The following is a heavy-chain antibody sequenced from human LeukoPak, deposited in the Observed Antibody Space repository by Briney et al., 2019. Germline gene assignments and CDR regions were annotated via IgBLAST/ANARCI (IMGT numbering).Heavy chain of an antibody. CDR3: ARDQRLYSGYDFWFDP. CDR2: IHTSGST. J-gene: IGHJ5*02. V-gene: IGHV4-61*09. CDR1: GGSISSGSYC. Sequence: SQTLSLTWTVAGGSISSGSYCWSWLRQPAGKGLEWIGHIHTSGSTNYNPSLKSRVTISVDTSKNQLSLKLSSVTAADTAVYYCARDQRLYSGYDFWFDPWGQGTLVTVSS. D-gene: IGHD5-12*01.